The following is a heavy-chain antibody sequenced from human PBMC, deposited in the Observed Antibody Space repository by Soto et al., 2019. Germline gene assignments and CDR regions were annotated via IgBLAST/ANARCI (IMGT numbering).Heavy chain of an antibody. J-gene: IGHJ4*02. V-gene: IGHV1-3*01. D-gene: IGHD1-1*01. Sequence: QVQLVQSGAEVKKPGASVKVSCKASGYTFTSYAMHWVRQAPGQRLEWMGWMNGDNGNTKYSQKFQGRVTISRDTHVSPAYMEVSSLSAEDTAVYYFARNGVGTYHFGFWGQGTLVTLSS. CDR2: MNGDNGNT. CDR3: ARNGVGTYHFGF. CDR1: GYTFTSYA.